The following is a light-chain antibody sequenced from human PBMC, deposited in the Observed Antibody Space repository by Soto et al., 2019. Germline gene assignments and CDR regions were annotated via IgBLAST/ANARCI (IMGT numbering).Light chain of an antibody. V-gene: IGLV2-8*01. CDR2: EVS. CDR3: SSYAGSNNLGV. J-gene: IGLJ1*01. CDR1: SSDGGGYNY. Sequence: QSALTQPPSASGSPGQSVTISCTGTSSDGGGYNYVSWYQQHPGKAPKLMISEVSKRPSGVPDRFSGSKSGNTASLTVSGLQAEDEADYYCSSYAGSNNLGVFGTGTKLTVL.